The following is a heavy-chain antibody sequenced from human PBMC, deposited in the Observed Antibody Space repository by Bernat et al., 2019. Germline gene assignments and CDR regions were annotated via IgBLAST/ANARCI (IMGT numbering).Heavy chain of an antibody. J-gene: IGHJ3*01. CDR1: GFIFSDYY. CDR2: ISSSGSTV. V-gene: IGHV3-11*01. CDR3: ASRVFCSGGSCSRPDSFDL. D-gene: IGHD2-15*01. Sequence: QVQLVESGGGLVNPGGSLRLTCAASGFIFSDYYMSWIRQAPGKGLEWISYISSSGSTVYYADSVKDRFIISRDNVKNSMDLQMNSLRAEDTAVYYCASRVFCSGGSCSRPDSFDLWGQGTLVTVSS.